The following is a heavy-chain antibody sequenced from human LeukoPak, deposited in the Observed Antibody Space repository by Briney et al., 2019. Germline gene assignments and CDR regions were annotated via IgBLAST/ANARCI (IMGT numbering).Heavy chain of an antibody. J-gene: IGHJ4*02. D-gene: IGHD3-9*01. V-gene: IGHV4-34*01. CDR1: GGSFSGYY. Sequence: PSETLSLTCAVYGGSFSGYYWSWIRQPPGKGLEWIGEINHSGSTNYNPSLKSRVTISVDTSKNQFSLKLSSVTAADTAVYYCATWTHYDILTGYPAYFDYWGQGTLVTVSS. CDR3: ATWTHYDILTGYPAYFDY. CDR2: INHSGST.